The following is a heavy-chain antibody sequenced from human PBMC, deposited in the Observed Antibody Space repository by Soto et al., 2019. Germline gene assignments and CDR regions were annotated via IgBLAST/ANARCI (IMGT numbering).Heavy chain of an antibody. V-gene: IGHV4-59*01. Sequence: PSETLSLTCTVSGGSISTYYWSWIRQPPGKGLEWIGYIDNSGSTNFNPSLKSRVAISVDTSKKQLSLKLTSVRAADTAVYYCARPRRPPIIMDRGTFLLDAFDIWGQGTMVTASS. CDR1: GGSISTYY. CDR3: ARPRRPPIIMDRGTFLLDAFDI. J-gene: IGHJ3*02. D-gene: IGHD3-10*01. CDR2: IDNSGST.